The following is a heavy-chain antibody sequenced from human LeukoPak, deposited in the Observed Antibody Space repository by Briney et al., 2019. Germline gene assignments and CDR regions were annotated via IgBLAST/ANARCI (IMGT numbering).Heavy chain of an antibody. CDR2: ISGSGGST. V-gene: IGHV3-23*01. CDR1: GFTFSSYA. D-gene: IGHD6-19*01. Sequence: GGSLRLSCAASGFTFSSYAMNWVRQAPGKGLEWVSAISGSGGSTYYADSVKGRFTISRDNSKNTLYLQMNSLRAEDTAVYFCAKEGGSGWTYYYYMDVWGKGTTVTVSS. CDR3: AKEGGSGWTYYYYMDV. J-gene: IGHJ6*03.